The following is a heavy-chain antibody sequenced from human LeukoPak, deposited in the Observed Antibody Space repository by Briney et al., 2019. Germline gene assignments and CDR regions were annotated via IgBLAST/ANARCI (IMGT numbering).Heavy chain of an antibody. CDR1: GFTFSTCG. D-gene: IGHD5-18*01. J-gene: IGHJ4*02. CDR3: AKTFIHLWSAPDY. Sequence: PGGSLRLSCAASGFTFSTCGTHWVRQAPGRGLEWVAFIRYDGSNKDYADSVQGRFTISRDNSKNTLYLQMNSLRAEDTAVYYCAKTFIHLWSAPDYWGQGTLVTVSS. V-gene: IGHV3-30*02. CDR2: IRYDGSNK.